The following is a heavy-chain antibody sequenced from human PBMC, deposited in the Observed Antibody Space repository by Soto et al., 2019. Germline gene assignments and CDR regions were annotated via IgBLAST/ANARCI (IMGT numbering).Heavy chain of an antibody. J-gene: IGHJ3*01. D-gene: IGHD6-13*01. V-gene: IGHV1-69*01. Sequence: QVQLVQSGPELKKPGSSVKVSCTAPGDTFTSYGISWVRQSPGRGLEWMGGIVPMFGTTNLALKFEDRVTITADALTTTVYMEIRGMTSEDTAVYYCARALADVHLWAAFDVWGNGTRVTVSS. CDR1: GDTFTSYG. CDR3: ARALADVHLWAAFDV. CDR2: IVPMFGTT.